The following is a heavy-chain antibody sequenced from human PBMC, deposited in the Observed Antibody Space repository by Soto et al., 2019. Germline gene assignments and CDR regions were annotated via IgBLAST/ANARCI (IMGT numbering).Heavy chain of an antibody. J-gene: IGHJ5*02. V-gene: IGHV2-5*02. Sequence: QITLKESGPTLVKPTQTLTLTCTFSGFSLSTSGVGVGWIRQPPGKALEWLALIYWDDDKRYSPSLKSRLTITKDTSKNQVVLTMTNMAPVDTATYYCARQSKQSSGWYEGFDPWGQGTLVTVSS. CDR2: IYWDDDK. CDR1: GFSLSTSGVG. D-gene: IGHD6-19*01. CDR3: ARQSKQSSGWYEGFDP.